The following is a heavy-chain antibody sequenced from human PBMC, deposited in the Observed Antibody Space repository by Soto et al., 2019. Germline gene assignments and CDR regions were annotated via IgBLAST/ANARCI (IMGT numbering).Heavy chain of an antibody. V-gene: IGHV3-7*05. CDR2: IKPDGSET. CDR1: GFMFSDSW. J-gene: IGHJ5*02. Sequence: EAQLVESGGDLVQPGGSLRLSCAASGFMFSDSWMNWVRQAPGKGLEWVANIKPDGSETAYVDSVKGRFTISRDNDKKFLYLPIISMRVDDTAMYYCASGIDPWGQGTLVTVSS. D-gene: IGHD2-15*01. CDR3: ASGIDP.